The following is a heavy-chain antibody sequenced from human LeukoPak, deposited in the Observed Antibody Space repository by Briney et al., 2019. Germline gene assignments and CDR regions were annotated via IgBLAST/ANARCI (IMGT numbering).Heavy chain of an antibody. J-gene: IGHJ4*02. Sequence: PGGSLRLSCAASGFTFSNAWMSWVRQAPGKGLEWVVRIKSKTDGGTTDYAAPVKGRFTISRDDSKNTLYLQMNSLKTEHTAVYYCLRYAYSSGFNIWGQGTLVTVS. CDR3: LRYAYSSGFNI. CDR2: IKSKTDGGTT. D-gene: IGHD6-19*01. CDR1: GFTFSNAW. V-gene: IGHV3-15*01.